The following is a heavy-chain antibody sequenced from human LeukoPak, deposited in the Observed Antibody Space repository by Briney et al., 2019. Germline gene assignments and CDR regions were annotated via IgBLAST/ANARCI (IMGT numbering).Heavy chain of an antibody. CDR1: GGSINSISYY. D-gene: IGHD3-22*01. J-gene: IGHJ4*02. Sequence: SETLSLTCNVSGGSINSISYYWGWIRQPPGKGLEWIGSIYYSRSIYYSPSLKSRVTISVDTSKNQFSLKVTSVTAADTAVYYCARNIYYDASGYYPRHFDFWGQGTLVTVSS. CDR2: IYYSRSI. V-gene: IGHV4-39*07. CDR3: ARNIYYDASGYYPRHFDF.